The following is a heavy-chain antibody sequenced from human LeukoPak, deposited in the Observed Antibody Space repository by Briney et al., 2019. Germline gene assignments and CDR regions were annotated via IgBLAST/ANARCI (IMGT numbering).Heavy chain of an antibody. J-gene: IGHJ4*02. Sequence: ASVKVSCKASGYTFTENYMHWVRQAPGHGLEWMGLINPYTGDANYTEKFQGRVTMTRDTSVSTAYMHLSRLRSDDTAVYYCARGKSGFSPWGQGTPVTVSS. D-gene: IGHD3-22*01. CDR2: INPYTGDA. CDR1: GYTFTENY. CDR3: ARGKSGFSP. V-gene: IGHV1-2*02.